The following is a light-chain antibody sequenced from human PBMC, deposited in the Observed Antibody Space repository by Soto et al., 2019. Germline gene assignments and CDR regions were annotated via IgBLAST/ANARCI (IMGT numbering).Light chain of an antibody. V-gene: IGLV2-8*01. J-gene: IGLJ1*01. CDR3: SSYVGSNNFV. CDR2: EVT. CDR1: SSDVGGYNY. Sequence: QSALTQPPSASGSPGQSVTISCSGTSSDVGGYNYVSWFQQHPGKAPKLMIYEVTKRPSGVPDRFSGSKSGNTASMTVSGLQAEDVAEYYCSSYVGSNNFVVEAGPMVTVL.